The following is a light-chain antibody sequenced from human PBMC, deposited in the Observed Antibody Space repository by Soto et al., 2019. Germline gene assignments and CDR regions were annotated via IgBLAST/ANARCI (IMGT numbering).Light chain of an antibody. CDR1: TSDVGGYDS. Sequence: QSVLTQPPSASGSPGQSVTISCTGTTSDVGGYDSVAWYQQHPHKAPRLIIYEVNKRPSGVPDRFSGSKSGNTASLTVSGLQADDEADYYCTSYAGSNNFIFGGGTK. CDR2: EVN. J-gene: IGLJ2*01. CDR3: TSYAGSNNFI. V-gene: IGLV2-8*01.